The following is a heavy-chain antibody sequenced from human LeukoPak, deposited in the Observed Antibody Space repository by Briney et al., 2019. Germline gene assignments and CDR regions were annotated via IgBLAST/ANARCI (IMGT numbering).Heavy chain of an antibody. V-gene: IGHV4-4*07. CDR3: ARDHSSGWSSGANWYFDL. D-gene: IGHD6-19*01. CDR2: IYTSGST. CDR1: GGSISSYY. J-gene: IGHJ2*01. Sequence: SETLSLTCTVSGGSISSYYWSWIRQPAGKGLEWIGRIYTSGSTNYNPSLKSRVTMSVDTSKNQFSLKLRSVTAADTAVYYCARDHSSGWSSGANWYFDLWGRGTLVTVSS.